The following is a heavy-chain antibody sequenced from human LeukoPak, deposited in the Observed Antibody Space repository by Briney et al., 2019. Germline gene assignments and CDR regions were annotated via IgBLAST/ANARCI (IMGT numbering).Heavy chain of an antibody. V-gene: IGHV1-69*05. CDR3: ARSPVELERRGYFDY. J-gene: IGHJ4*02. CDR2: IIPIFGTA. CDR1: GGTFSSYA. Sequence: ASVKVSCKASGGTFSSYAISWLRQAPGQGLEWMGGIIPIFGTANYAQKFQGRVTITTDESTSTAYMELSSLRSEDTAVYYCARSPVELERRGYFDYWGQGTLVTVSS. D-gene: IGHD1-1*01.